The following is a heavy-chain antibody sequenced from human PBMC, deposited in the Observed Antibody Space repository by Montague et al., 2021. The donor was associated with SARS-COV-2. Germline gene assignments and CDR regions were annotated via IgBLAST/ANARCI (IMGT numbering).Heavy chain of an antibody. D-gene: IGHD6-19*01. V-gene: IGHV3-11*05. Sequence: SLRLSCAASGFTFSDYYMGWIRQAPGKGLEWVSYISSSSSYTYYADSVKGRFTISRDNAKNSLYLHMNTLRAEDTAVYYCARDLRRQWPFRLYAPGDHDAFDIWGQGTMVTVSS. J-gene: IGHJ3*02. CDR1: GFTFSDYY. CDR2: ISSSSSYT. CDR3: ARDLRRQWPFRLYAPGDHDAFDI.